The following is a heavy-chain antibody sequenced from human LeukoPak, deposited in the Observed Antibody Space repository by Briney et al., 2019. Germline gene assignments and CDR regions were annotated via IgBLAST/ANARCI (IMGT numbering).Heavy chain of an antibody. V-gene: IGHV3-9*01. Sequence: GGSLRLSCAASGFTFDDYAMHWLRQAPGKGLEWVSGISWNSGSIGYADSVKGRFTISRDNAKNSLYLQMNSLRAEDTALYYCAKEITIFGVVTSAGNFDYWGQGTLVTVSS. D-gene: IGHD3-3*01. CDR3: AKEITIFGVVTSAGNFDY. J-gene: IGHJ4*02. CDR1: GFTFDDYA. CDR2: ISWNSGSI.